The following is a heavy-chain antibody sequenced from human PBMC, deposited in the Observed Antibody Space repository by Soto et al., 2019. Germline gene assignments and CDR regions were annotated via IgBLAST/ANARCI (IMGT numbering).Heavy chain of an antibody. CDR2: ISSSSSTI. CDR1: GFTFSSYS. J-gene: IGHJ6*02. V-gene: IGHV3-48*01. CDR3: EKDMCLAVVCPVVCSGWYHCYYYGMDV. D-gene: IGHD6-19*01. Sequence: GGSLRLCCAASGFTFSSYSMNWVRQAPGKGLEWVSYISSSSSTIYYADSVKGRFTISRDNAKNTLYLQMNSRRAEDTAVYYCEKDMCLAVVCPVVCSGWYHCYYYGMDVGGQGTTGTVSS.